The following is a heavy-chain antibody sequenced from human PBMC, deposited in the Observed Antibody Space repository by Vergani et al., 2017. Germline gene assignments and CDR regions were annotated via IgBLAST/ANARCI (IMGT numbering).Heavy chain of an antibody. J-gene: IGHJ4*02. CDR2: IIPIFGTA. V-gene: IGHV1-69*13. CDR3: ARVHGDYAPPGDGRID. Sequence: QVQLVQSGAEVKKPGSSVKVSCKASGGTFSSYAISWVRQAPVQGLEWMGRIIPIFGTANYAQKFQGRVTITADESTSTAYMELSSLRSDDTAVYYCARVHGDYAPPGDGRIDWGQGTLVTVSS. CDR1: GGTFSSYA. D-gene: IGHD4-17*01.